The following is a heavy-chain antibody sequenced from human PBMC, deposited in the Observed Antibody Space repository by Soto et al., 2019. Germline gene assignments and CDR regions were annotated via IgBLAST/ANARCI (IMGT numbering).Heavy chain of an antibody. CDR1: GFSFSNAW. J-gene: IGHJ4*02. D-gene: IGHD3-16*01. V-gene: IGHV3-15*01. Sequence: EVQLVESGGDFVKPGGSLRVSCAVSGFSFSNAWMSWVSQAPGKGLEWVGRIKSRADGGTTDYTAPVKGRFTISRDDSQNTVVLQMNSLTTEDTAVYYCPAHLGEVFPLAYWGQGTLGTVSS. CDR3: PAHLGEVFPLAY. CDR2: IKSRADGGTT.